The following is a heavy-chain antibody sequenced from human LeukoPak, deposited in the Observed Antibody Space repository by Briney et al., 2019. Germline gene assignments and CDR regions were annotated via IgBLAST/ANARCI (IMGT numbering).Heavy chain of an antibody. CDR2: VTDSGGGT. V-gene: IGHV3-23*01. CDR1: GFTFSNYA. J-gene: IGHJ4*02. D-gene: IGHD1-26*01. CDR3: AKAGLYSGSCYLQLAY. Sequence: GGSLRLSCAASGFTFSNYAMSWVRQAPGKGLEWVSGVTDSGGGTYYADSVKGRFTISRDNSKNTLYLQMNSLRVEDTAVYYCAKAGLYSGSCYLQLAYWGQGTLVTVSS.